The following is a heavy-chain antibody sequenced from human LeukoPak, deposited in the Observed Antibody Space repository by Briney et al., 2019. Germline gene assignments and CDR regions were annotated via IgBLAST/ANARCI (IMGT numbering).Heavy chain of an antibody. CDR1: GGSFSDYY. V-gene: IGHV4-34*01. J-gene: IGHJ3*02. CDR2: INHSGST. Sequence: SETLSLTCAVYGGSFSDYYWSWIRQPPGKGLEWIGEINHSGSTNYNPSLKSRVTISVDTSKNQFSLKLSSVTAADTAAYYCASGLIPNRCYYDGFDIWGQGTMVTVSS. CDR3: ASGLIPNRCYYDGFDI. D-gene: IGHD2-15*01.